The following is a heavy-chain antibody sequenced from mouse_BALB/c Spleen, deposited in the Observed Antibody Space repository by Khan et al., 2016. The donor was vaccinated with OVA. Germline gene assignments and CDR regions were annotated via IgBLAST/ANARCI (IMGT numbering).Heavy chain of an antibody. CDR1: GYSITSDYA. CDR2: ISYSGSP. D-gene: IGHD1-1*02. J-gene: IGHJ4*01. V-gene: IGHV3-2*02. Sequence: EVQLVESGPGLVKPSQSLSLTCTVTGYSITSDYAWNWIRQFPGNTLEWIGYISYSGSPNYNPSLKSRISITRDTSKNQFILQLNSVTTEDTATXYCARGGSRYNYAMDYWGEGTSVTVSS. CDR3: ARGGSRYNYAMDY.